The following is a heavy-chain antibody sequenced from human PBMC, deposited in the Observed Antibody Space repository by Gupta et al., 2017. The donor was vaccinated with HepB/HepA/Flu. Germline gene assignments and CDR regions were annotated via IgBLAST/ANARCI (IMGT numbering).Heavy chain of an antibody. CDR1: GFTFTRFT. CDR3: AKNTTIWDDWNLYYFDF. Sequence: VHRLESGGGLVQPGGSLRLSCAAAGFTFTRFTMSWVRQAPGKGLEWVSFITGSGATTNCAHSVKGRFTISRDNSRNTVYLQMNSLRAEDTALYYCAKNTTIWDDWNLYYFDFWGQGTLVTVSS. CDR2: ITGSGATT. J-gene: IGHJ4*02. V-gene: IGHV3-23*01. D-gene: IGHD1-7*01.